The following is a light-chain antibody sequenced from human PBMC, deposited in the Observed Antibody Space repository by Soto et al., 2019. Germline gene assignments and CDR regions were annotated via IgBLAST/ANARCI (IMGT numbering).Light chain of an antibody. CDR2: EDN. CDR1: SSDVGSYSL. V-gene: IGLV2-23*01. Sequence: QPASVSGSPGQSITISCTGTSSDVGSYSLVSWYQQHPGKAPKLMIYEDNRRPSGVSFRFSGSKSGNTASLTISGLQADDEADYYCFSYAGSNTMVFGGGSKLTVL. CDR3: FSYAGSNTMV. J-gene: IGLJ3*02.